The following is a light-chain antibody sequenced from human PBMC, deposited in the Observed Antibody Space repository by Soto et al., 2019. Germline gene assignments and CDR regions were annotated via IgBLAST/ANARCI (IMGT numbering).Light chain of an antibody. J-gene: IGLJ3*02. CDR2: DVS. CDR1: SSDVGAYNY. CDR3: CSYAGSYTWV. V-gene: IGLV2-11*01. Sequence: QSALTQPRSVSGSPGQSVTISCTGTSSDVGAYNYVSWYLQHPGKAPKLMIFDVSKRPSGVPDRFSGFKSGNTASLTISGLQAEDEADYYCCSYAGSYTWVFGGGTKLTVL.